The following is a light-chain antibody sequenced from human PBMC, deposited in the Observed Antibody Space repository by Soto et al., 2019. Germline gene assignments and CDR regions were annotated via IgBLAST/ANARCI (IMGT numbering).Light chain of an antibody. J-gene: IGKJ1*01. CDR3: QQYNNWPQT. Sequence: EIVMTQSPATLSVSPGERATLSCRASQSVSSNLAWYQQKPGQAPRLLIYGASTRATGIPARFSGSGSGTEFTLNISSLQSEDFAVYYCQQYNNWPQTFGPGTKVEIK. CDR1: QSVSSN. V-gene: IGKV3-15*01. CDR2: GAS.